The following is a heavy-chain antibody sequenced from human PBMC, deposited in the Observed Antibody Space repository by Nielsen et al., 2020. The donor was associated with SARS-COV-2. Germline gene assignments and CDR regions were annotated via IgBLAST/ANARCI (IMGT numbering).Heavy chain of an antibody. D-gene: IGHD3-10*01. CDR2: IIPILGKT. J-gene: IGHJ5*01. CDR1: GYTFTSYG. CDR3: ARGYELRGLEGTWLDS. Sequence: SVKVSCKASGYTFTSYGISWVRQAPGQGLEWMGWIIPILGKTAYAQRFQGRLTITADKSTSTGYMVLSRPTSEDTAMYYCARGYELRGLEGTWLDSWGQGTLVTVSS. V-gene: IGHV1-69*10.